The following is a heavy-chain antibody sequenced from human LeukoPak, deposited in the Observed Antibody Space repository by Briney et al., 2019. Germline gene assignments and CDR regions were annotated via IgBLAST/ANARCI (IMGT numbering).Heavy chain of an antibody. CDR2: INAGNGNT. J-gene: IGHJ3*02. D-gene: IGHD3-22*01. CDR1: GYTFTSYA. Sequence: ASVKVSCKASGYTFTSYAMHWVRQAPGQRLEWIGWINAGNGNTKYSQEFQGRVTITRDTSASTAYMELSSLRSEDMAVYYCARGSKSLPRGYYDSSGYPDAFDIWGQGTMVTVSS. V-gene: IGHV1-3*03. CDR3: ARGSKSLPRGYYDSSGYPDAFDI.